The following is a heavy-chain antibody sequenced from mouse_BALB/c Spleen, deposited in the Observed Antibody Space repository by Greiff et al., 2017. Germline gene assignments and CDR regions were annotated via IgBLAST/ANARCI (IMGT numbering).Heavy chain of an antibody. V-gene: IGHV5-15*02. CDR3: ARDTRYYAMDY. CDR2: ISNLAYSI. Sequence: EVHLVESGGGLVQPGGSRKLSCAASGFTFSDYGMAWVRQAPGKGPEWVAFISNLAYSIYYADTVTGRFTISRENAKNTLYLEMSSLRSEDTAMYYCARDTRYYAMDYWGQGTSVTVSS. J-gene: IGHJ4*01. CDR1: GFTFSDYG.